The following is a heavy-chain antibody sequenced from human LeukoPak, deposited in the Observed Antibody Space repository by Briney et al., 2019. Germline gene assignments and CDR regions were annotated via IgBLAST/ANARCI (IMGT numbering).Heavy chain of an antibody. V-gene: IGHV3-30-3*01. D-gene: IGHD6-13*01. CDR1: GFTFSSYA. CDR3: AKEAAAGPIDY. Sequence: PGGSLRLSCAASGFTFSSYAMHWVRQAPGKGLEWVAVISYDGSNKYYADSVKGRFTISRDNSKNTLYLQMNSLRAEDTAVYYCAKEAAAGPIDYWGQGTLVTVSS. J-gene: IGHJ4*02. CDR2: ISYDGSNK.